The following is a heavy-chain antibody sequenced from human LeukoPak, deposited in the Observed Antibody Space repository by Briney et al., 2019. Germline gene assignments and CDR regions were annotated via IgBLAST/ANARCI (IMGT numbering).Heavy chain of an antibody. CDR1: GFTFSSYS. V-gene: IGHV3-48*01. Sequence: GGSLRLSCAASGFTFSSYSMSWVRQAPGKGLEWVSYISSSSSTIYYADSVKGRFTISRDNAKNSLYLQMNSLRAEDTAVYYCARGRNYEGYYMDVWGKGTTVTVSS. J-gene: IGHJ6*03. D-gene: IGHD1-7*01. CDR2: ISSSSSTI. CDR3: ARGRNYEGYYMDV.